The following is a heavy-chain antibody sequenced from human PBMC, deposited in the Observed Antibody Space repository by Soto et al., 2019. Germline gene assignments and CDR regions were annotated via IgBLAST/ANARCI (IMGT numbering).Heavy chain of an antibody. J-gene: IGHJ6*03. V-gene: IGHV1-18*01. CDR2: ISAYNGDT. CDR1: GYTFTSYG. CDR3: ARGHDYYQYYMAV. Sequence: ASVKVSCKASGYTFTSYGISWVRQAPGQGLEWMGWISAYNGDTNYAQKLQSRVTMTTNTSTSTAYMELRSLRSDDTAVYYCARGHDYYQYYMAVSAQRTTVPGSS.